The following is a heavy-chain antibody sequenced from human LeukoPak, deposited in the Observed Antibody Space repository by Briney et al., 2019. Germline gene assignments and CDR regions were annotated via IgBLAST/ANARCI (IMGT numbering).Heavy chain of an antibody. Sequence: GGSLRLSCAASGFTFSTYTMNWVRQAPGKGLEWVSSISSGSNYIYYADSVKGRFTISRDNAKNSLYLQMNSLRAEDTAVYSCARGGSQTVTTSLGTFDIWGQGTLVTVPA. D-gene: IGHD4-17*01. CDR2: ISSGSNYI. J-gene: IGHJ3*02. CDR1: GFTFSTYT. V-gene: IGHV3-21*01. CDR3: ARGGSQTVTTSLGTFDI.